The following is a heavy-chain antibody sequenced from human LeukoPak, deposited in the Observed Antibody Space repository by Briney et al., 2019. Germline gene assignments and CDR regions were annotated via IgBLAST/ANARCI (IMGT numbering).Heavy chain of an antibody. CDR2: ISGSGGST. D-gene: IGHD3-22*01. Sequence: PGGSVRLSCAASGFTFSSYAMSWVRQAPGKGLEWVSAISGSGGSTYYADSVKGRFTISRDNSKNTLYLQMNSLRAEDTAVYYCAKSGDSSGYYYVVPYYFDYWGQGTLVTVSS. J-gene: IGHJ4*02. V-gene: IGHV3-23*01. CDR1: GFTFSSYA. CDR3: AKSGDSSGYYYVVPYYFDY.